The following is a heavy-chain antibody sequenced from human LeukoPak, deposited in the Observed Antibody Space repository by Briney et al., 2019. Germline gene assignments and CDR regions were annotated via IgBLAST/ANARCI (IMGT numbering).Heavy chain of an antibody. CDR1: GDSVSSSN. CDR2: IAYRGRT. V-gene: IGHV4-59*02. CDR3: ASRKLGNDY. Sequence: SETLSLTCSVSGDSVSSSNCSWIRQSPGKGLEWIENIAYRGRTNDNPSLKSRVTISADTSQNQFSLKLSSVTAADTAVYYCASRKLGNDYWGQGTLVTVSS. D-gene: IGHD7-27*01. J-gene: IGHJ4*02.